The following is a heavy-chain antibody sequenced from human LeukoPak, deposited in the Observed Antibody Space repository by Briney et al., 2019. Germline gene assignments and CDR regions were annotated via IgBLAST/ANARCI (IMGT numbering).Heavy chain of an antibody. CDR2: INPNSGGT. J-gene: IGHJ4*02. Sequence: GASVKVSCKASGYTFTGYYMHWVRQAPGQGLEWMGWINPNSGGTNYAQKFQGRVTMTRDTSISTAYMELSRLRSDDTAVYYCAGEEVGAHRGFDYWGQGTLVTVSS. V-gene: IGHV1-2*02. CDR3: AGEEVGAHRGFDY. CDR1: GYTFTGYY. D-gene: IGHD1-26*01.